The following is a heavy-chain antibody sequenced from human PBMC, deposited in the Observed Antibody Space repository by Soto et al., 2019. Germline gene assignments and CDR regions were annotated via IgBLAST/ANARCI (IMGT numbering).Heavy chain of an antibody. CDR3: AHIVVAGLGYYFDY. CDR1: GFSLSSTRMA. D-gene: IGHD6-19*01. Sequence: QITLKESGPTLVKPTQTLTLTCTFSGFSLSSTRMAVGWIRQPPVKDLEWLALIYWDDDKRYSPFLKSRLTITKDTSKNPVVLTMSNMDPVDTARYYCAHIVVAGLGYYFDYWGQGTLVTVSS. CDR2: IYWDDDK. J-gene: IGHJ4*02. V-gene: IGHV2-5*02.